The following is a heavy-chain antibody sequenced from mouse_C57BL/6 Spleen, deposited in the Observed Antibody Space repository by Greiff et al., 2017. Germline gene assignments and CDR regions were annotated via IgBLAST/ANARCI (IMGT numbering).Heavy chain of an antibody. CDR3: TRGGIYDGYYYAMDY. V-gene: IGHV5-9-1*02. Sequence: EVKLVESGEGLVKPGGSLKLSCAASGFTFSSYAMSWVRQTPEKRLEWVAYISSGGDYIYYADTVKGRFTISRDNARNTLYLQMSSLKSEDTAMYYCTRGGIYDGYYYAMDYWGQGTSVTVSS. CDR2: ISSGGDYI. D-gene: IGHD2-3*01. CDR1: GFTFSSYA. J-gene: IGHJ4*01.